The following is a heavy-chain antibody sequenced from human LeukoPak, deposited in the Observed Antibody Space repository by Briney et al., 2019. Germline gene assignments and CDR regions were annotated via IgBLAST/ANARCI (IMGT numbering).Heavy chain of an antibody. CDR1: GYSFTSYW. V-gene: IGHV5-51*01. CDR2: IYPGDSET. Sequence: GESLKISCKGSGYSFTSYWIGWVRQMPGKGLEWMGIIYPGDSETRYSPSFQGQVTISADKSISTAYLQWSSLKASDTAMYYCARRRDLYSGSYYPFDYWGQGALVTVSS. J-gene: IGHJ4*02. CDR3: ARRRDLYSGSYYPFDY. D-gene: IGHD1-26*01.